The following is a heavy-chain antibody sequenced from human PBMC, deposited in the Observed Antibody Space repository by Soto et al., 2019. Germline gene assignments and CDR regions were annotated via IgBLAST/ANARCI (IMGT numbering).Heavy chain of an antibody. CDR1: GFIFSDYY. J-gene: IGHJ4*02. Sequence: GGSLRLSCAGSGFIFSDYYITWIRRAPGQGLEWVSYINTLSSAIYYADSVKGRFTISRDNAKNSVYLQMNSLRAEDTAVYYCARRLQWQLRPLDSWGRGTLVTVSS. CDR3: ARRLQWQLRPLDS. V-gene: IGHV3-11*01. CDR2: INTLSSAI. D-gene: IGHD6-19*01.